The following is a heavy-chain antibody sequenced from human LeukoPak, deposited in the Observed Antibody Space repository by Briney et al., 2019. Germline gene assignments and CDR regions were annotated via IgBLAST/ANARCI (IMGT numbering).Heavy chain of an antibody. CDR3: ARVTVAGTWGHYYYYMDV. J-gene: IGHJ6*03. V-gene: IGHV4-34*01. Sequence: SETLSPTCAVYGGSFSGYYWSWIRQPPGKGLEWIGEINHSGSTNYNPSLKSRVTISVDTSKNQFSLKLSSVTAADTAVYYCARVTVAGTWGHYYYYMDVWGKGTTVTVSS. CDR1: GGSFSGYY. D-gene: IGHD6-19*01. CDR2: INHSGST.